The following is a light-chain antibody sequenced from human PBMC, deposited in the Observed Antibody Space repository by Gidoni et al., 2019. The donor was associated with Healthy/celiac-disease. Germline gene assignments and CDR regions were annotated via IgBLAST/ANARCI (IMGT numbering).Light chain of an antibody. CDR1: QSISSY. Sequence: DIQMTQSPSSLSASVGDRVTITCRASQSISSYLTWYQQKPGKAPKLLIYAASSLQSGVPSRFSGSGSGTDFTLTISSLPPEDFATYYCQHSYSTPLTFGQGTKLEIK. CDR2: AAS. CDR3: QHSYSTPLT. V-gene: IGKV1-39*01. J-gene: IGKJ2*01.